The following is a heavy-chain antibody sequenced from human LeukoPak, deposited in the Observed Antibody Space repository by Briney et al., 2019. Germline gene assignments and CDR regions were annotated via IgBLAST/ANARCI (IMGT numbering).Heavy chain of an antibody. CDR2: IYTSGST. J-gene: IGHJ6*03. CDR3: ARERGFGEFQHPYYYYYMDV. Sequence: SETLSLTCTVSGGSISSGSYYWSWIRQPARKGLEWIGRIYTSGSTNYNPSLKSRVTISVDTSKNQFSLKLSSVTAADTAVYYCARERGFGEFQHPYYYYYMDVWGKGTTVTVSS. D-gene: IGHD3-10*01. CDR1: GGSISSGSYY. V-gene: IGHV4-61*02.